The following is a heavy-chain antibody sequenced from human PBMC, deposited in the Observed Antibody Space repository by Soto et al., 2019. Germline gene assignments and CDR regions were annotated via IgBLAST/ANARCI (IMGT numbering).Heavy chain of an antibody. CDR1: GFTFTSSA. V-gene: IGHV1-58*01. CDR3: AADPVAVAGPNFDY. Sequence: SVKVSFKASGFTFTSSAVQWVRQARGQRLEWIGWIVVGSGNTNYAQKFQERVTITRDMSTSTAYMELSSLRSEDTAVYYCAADPVAVAGPNFDYWGQGTLVTVSS. D-gene: IGHD6-19*01. CDR2: IVVGSGNT. J-gene: IGHJ4*02.